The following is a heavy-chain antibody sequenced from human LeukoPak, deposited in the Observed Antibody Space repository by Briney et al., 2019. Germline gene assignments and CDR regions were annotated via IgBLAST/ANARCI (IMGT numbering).Heavy chain of an antibody. V-gene: IGHV3-13*01. D-gene: IGHD3-22*01. CDR1: GFTFNYYD. CDR3: ARGVSYYYDNSGHPGWYFDL. J-gene: IGHJ2*01. Sequence: PGGSLRLSCAVSGFTFNYYDMHWVRQAPGKRLEWVSAIRTTGDTHYPDSVKGRFAMSREDAKNSVHLQMNTLRAGATAVYYCARGVSYYYDNSGHPGWYFDLWGGGTLVTVSS. CDR2: IRTTGDT.